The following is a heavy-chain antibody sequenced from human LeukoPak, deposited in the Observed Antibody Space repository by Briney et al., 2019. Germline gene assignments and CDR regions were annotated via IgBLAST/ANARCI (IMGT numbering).Heavy chain of an antibody. Sequence: PPETLSLTCTVSGGSISSYYWSWIRQPPGKGLEWIGYIYYSGRTNYNPSLKSRVTISVDTSKNQFSLKLSSVTAADTAVYYCARYDGWGIAAAGTIPYYYGMDVWGQGTTVTVSS. J-gene: IGHJ6*02. D-gene: IGHD6-13*01. CDR2: IYYSGRT. CDR3: ARYDGWGIAAAGTIPYYYGMDV. CDR1: GGSISSYY. V-gene: IGHV4-59*08.